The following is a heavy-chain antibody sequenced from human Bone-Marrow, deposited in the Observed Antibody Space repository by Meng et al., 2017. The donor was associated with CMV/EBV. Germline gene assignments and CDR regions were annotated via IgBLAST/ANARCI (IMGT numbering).Heavy chain of an antibody. D-gene: IGHD3-3*01. CDR2: IGTAGDT. Sequence: GGSLRLSCAASGFTFSSYDMHWVRQATGKGLEWVSAIGTAGDTYYPGSVKGRFTISRENAKNSLYLQMNSPRAGDTAVYYCAKLRLLRPQSGMDVWGQGTTVTVSS. V-gene: IGHV3-13*01. CDR3: AKLRLLRPQSGMDV. J-gene: IGHJ6*02. CDR1: GFTFSSYD.